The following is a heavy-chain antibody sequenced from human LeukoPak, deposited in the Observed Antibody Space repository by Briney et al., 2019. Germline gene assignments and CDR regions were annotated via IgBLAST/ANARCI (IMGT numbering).Heavy chain of an antibody. J-gene: IGHJ4*02. CDR1: GGSISSSSYY. D-gene: IGHD1-26*01. V-gene: IGHV4-39*01. Sequence: SETLSLTCTVSGGSISSSSYYWGWIRQPPGKGLEWIGSIYYSGSTYYNPSLKSRVTTSVDTSKNQFSLKLSSVTAADTAVYYCARHSSGAVNNDFDYWGQGTLVTVSS. CDR2: IYYSGST. CDR3: ARHSSGAVNNDFDY.